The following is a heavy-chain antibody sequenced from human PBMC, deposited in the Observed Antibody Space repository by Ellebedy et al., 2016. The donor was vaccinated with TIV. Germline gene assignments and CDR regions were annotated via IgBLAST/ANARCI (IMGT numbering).Heavy chain of an antibody. V-gene: IGHV3-7*03. Sequence: PGGSLRLSCAASGFTFSNYAMHWVRQAPGKGLEWVANIKQDGSEKYYVDSVKGRFTISRDNAKNSLYLQMNSLRAEDTAVYYCARVLVYGVRYFDYWGQGTLVTVSS. J-gene: IGHJ4*02. CDR2: IKQDGSEK. CDR1: GFTFSNYA. D-gene: IGHD2-8*01. CDR3: ARVLVYGVRYFDY.